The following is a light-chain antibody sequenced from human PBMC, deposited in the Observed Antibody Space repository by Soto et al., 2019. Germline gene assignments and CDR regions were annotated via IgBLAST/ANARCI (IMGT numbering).Light chain of an antibody. CDR3: SSYTRSTTLV. Sequence: QSALTQPASVSGSPGQSITFSCTGTSSDIGGYNYVSWYQQHPGKAPKLIISEVSNRPSGVSNRFSGSKSGNTASLTISGLQAEDEADYYCSSYTRSTTLVFGGGTMLTVL. CDR2: EVS. J-gene: IGLJ3*02. V-gene: IGLV2-14*01. CDR1: SSDIGGYNY.